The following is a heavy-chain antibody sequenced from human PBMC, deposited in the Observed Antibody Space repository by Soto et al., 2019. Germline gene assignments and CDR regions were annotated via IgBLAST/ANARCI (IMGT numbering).Heavy chain of an antibody. CDR2: ISAYNGNT. D-gene: IGHD2-15*01. CDR1: GYTFTSYG. V-gene: IGHV1-18*01. CDR3: EREVVVVVAATTEGGTRTFDY. Sequence: QVQLVQSGAEVKKPGASVKVSCKASGYTFTSYGISWVRQAPGQGLEWMGWISAYNGNTNYAQKLQGRVSMTTDTSESTGYKEMRRLRSDDKAVYFCEREVVVVVAATTEGGTRTFDYWGQGTLVTVSS. J-gene: IGHJ4*02.